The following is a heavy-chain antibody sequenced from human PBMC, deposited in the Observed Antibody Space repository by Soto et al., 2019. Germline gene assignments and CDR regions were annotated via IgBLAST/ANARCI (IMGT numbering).Heavy chain of an antibody. CDR3: ARSDGYHFNVLDA. Sequence: QVQLVQSGAEVKTPGASVKVSCKASGYTFASYDMNWVRQAPGQGLEWMGWMNPNSNNTGYAQKFQGRLTMTRDIALSIAHMEMSSLRNEVTAVYYCARSDGYHFNVLDAWGQGTLVTVSA. J-gene: IGHJ5*02. CDR2: MNPNSNNT. D-gene: IGHD2-21*01. CDR1: GYTFASYD. V-gene: IGHV1-8*01.